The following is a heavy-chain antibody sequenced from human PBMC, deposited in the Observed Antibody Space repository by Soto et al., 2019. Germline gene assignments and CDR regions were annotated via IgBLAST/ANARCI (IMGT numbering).Heavy chain of an antibody. V-gene: IGHV1-69*02. J-gene: IGHJ6*02. CDR3: ARKVGRPQQFYGMYV. Sequence: QVQLVQSGAEVQKPGSSVKVSCKASGGTFSSYTISWVRQAPGQGLEWMGRIIPILGIANYAQKFQGRVTITADKSMSTAYVELRILRSEDKAVYYCARKVGRPQQFYGMYVWGQGTTVTVSS. D-gene: IGHD2-15*01. CDR1: GGTFSSYT. CDR2: IIPILGIA.